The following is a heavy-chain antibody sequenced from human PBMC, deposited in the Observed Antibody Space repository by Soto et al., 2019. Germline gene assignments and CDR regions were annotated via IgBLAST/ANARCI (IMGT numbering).Heavy chain of an antibody. CDR1: GYTFTSFY. D-gene: IGHD6-13*01. CDR3: ASSPAFSSSWYGIPPDPSHGMDV. Sequence: QMQLVQSGAEVKRPGASVRVSCKSSGYTFTSFYIHWVRQAPGQGLEWMGIINPSGGITNFAQRFQGRVPMNRDMSTNTHAMELSSLKSDDTAVYYCASSPAFSSSWYGIPPDPSHGMDVWGQGTTVTVS. V-gene: IGHV1-46*01. CDR2: INPSGGIT. J-gene: IGHJ6*02.